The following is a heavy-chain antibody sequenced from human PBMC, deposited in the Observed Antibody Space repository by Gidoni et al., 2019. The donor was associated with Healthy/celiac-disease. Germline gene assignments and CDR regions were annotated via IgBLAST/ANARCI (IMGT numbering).Heavy chain of an antibody. V-gene: IGHV3-30*18. CDR3: AKARYSSSWYPLY. CDR1: GFTFSSYG. CDR2: ISYDGINI. J-gene: IGHJ4*02. Sequence: QVQLVESGGGVVQPGRSLRLSCAASGFTFSSYGMHWVRQAPGQGLELVAVISYDGINIYYAYSVQGRFTISRDNSKNTLYLQMNSLRAEDTAVYYCAKARYSSSWYPLYWGQGTLVTVSS. D-gene: IGHD6-13*01.